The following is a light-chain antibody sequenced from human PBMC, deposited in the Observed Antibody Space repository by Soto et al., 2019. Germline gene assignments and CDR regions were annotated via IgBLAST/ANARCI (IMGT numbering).Light chain of an antibody. CDR3: QQYGSSPLFT. CDR2: GAS. J-gene: IGKJ3*01. CDR1: QTVTNNY. V-gene: IGKV3-20*01. Sequence: EIVLTQSPGTLSLSPGERATLSCRASQTVTNNYLAWYQQKPGLAPRLLIFGASSRATGIPDRFGGSGSGTDFTLTISSLEPEDFGVYYCQQYGSSPLFTFGPGTKVDFK.